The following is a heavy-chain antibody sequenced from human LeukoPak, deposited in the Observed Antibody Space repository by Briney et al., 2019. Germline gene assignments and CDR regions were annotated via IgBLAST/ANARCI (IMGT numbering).Heavy chain of an antibody. J-gene: IGHJ4*02. CDR1: GFSFDDYG. V-gene: IGHV3-20*04. D-gene: IGHD1-26*01. CDR3: ARHRVNSGSYLPLDY. CDR2: INWSGGSI. Sequence: GGSLRLSCAASGFSFDDYGMSWVRQVPGKGLEWVCDINWSGGSIIYADSVKGRFTISRDNARNSLYLQMNSLREADTALYYCARHRVNSGSYLPLDYWGQGILVTVSS.